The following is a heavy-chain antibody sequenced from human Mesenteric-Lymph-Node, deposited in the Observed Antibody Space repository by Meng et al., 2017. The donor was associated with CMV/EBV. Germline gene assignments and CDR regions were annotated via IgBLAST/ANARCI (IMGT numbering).Heavy chain of an antibody. CDR1: GGSFSGYY. CDR3: ARKLDSKLRFLEWLEGVRYFDY. V-gene: IGHV4-34*01. CDR2: INHSGSA. Sequence: SETLSLTCAVYGGSFSGYYWSWIRQPPGKGLEWIGEINHSGSANYNPSLKSRVTISVDTSRNQFSLKMSSVTAADTAVYFCARKLDSKLRFLEWLEGVRYFDYWGQGTLVTVSS. D-gene: IGHD3-3*01. J-gene: IGHJ4*02.